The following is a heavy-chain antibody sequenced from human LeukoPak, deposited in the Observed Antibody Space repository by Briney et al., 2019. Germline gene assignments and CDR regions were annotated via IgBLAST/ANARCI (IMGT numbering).Heavy chain of an antibody. J-gene: IGHJ5*02. CDR1: GFTFNDYY. CDR2: INIGGSNT. V-gene: IGHV3-11*01. CDR3: ATDGAGFDT. Sequence: GGSLDLSCAASGFTFNDYYRSWIRRPPGKGLEWLSYINIGGSNTHYADSVKGRFTITRDNDKKSLYLEMNNLRADDTAVYYCATDGAGFDTWGQGVLVTVSS.